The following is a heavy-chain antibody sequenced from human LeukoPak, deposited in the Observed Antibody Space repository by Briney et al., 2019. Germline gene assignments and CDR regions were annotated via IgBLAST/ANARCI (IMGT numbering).Heavy chain of an antibody. CDR2: ISGSGEST. V-gene: IGHV3-23*01. CDR1: GFTFSSYA. J-gene: IGHJ4*02. D-gene: IGHD6-19*01. Sequence: PGGSLRLSCTVSGFTFSSYAMNWVRQAPGKGLEWVSIISGSGESTYYADSVKGRFTISRDNSKNTMYLQMNSLRAEDTAIYYCAKGPIGWYADFDYWGQGTRVTVSS. CDR3: AKGPIGWYADFDY.